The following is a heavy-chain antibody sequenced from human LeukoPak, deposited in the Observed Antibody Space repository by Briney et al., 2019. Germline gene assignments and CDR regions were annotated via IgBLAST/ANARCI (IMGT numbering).Heavy chain of an antibody. V-gene: IGHV4-4*07. J-gene: IGHJ4*02. CDR3: ARGGRDTNNEREYDH. CDR2: INTSGST. Sequence: SETLSLTRTVSGGSISYYYWTWIRQPAGKGLEWIGRINTSGSTNYNPSLRSRVTMSVDTSKNQFSLKLSSVTAADTAVYYCARGGRDTNNEREYDHWGQGTLVSVSS. CDR1: GGSISYYY. D-gene: IGHD1/OR15-1a*01.